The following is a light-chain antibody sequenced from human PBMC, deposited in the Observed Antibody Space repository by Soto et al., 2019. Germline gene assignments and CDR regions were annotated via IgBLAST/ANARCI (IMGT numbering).Light chain of an antibody. CDR2: GAS. CDR3: QQYRNWPRT. CDR1: QSVDIN. J-gene: IGKJ1*01. Sequence: EIVLTQSPATLSVSPGERVTLSCRASQSVDINLAWYQQKPGQAPRLLIYGASTRATDMPGRFSGRGSGTEFTLTINSLQSEDFAVCYCQQYRNWPRTFGQGTKVDIK. V-gene: IGKV3-15*01.